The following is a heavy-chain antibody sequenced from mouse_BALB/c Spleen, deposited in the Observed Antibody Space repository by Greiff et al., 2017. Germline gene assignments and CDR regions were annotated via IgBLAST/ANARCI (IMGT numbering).Heavy chain of an antibody. CDR1: GFTFSSFG. J-gene: IGHJ3*01. Sequence: EVKVVESGGGLVQPGGSRKLSCAASGFTFSSFGMHWVRQAPEKGLEWVAYISSGSSTIYYADTVKGRFTISRDNPKNTLFLQMTSLRSEDTAMYYCARWATATWFAYWGQGTLVTVSA. D-gene: IGHD1-2*01. V-gene: IGHV5-17*02. CDR2: ISSGSSTI. CDR3: ARWATATWFAY.